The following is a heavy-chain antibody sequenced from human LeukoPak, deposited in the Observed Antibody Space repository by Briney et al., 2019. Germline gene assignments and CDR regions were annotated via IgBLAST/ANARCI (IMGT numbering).Heavy chain of an antibody. CDR2: IHYSGST. Sequence: PSETLSLTCTVSGGPISTHYWTWIRQPPGKGLEWIGFIHYSGSTNYNPSLNSRVTISVDTSKSQFSLKLSSVTAADTAVYFCARDERTTDAFDIWGQGTMVTVSS. V-gene: IGHV4-59*11. D-gene: IGHD1-1*01. CDR3: ARDERTTDAFDI. J-gene: IGHJ3*02. CDR1: GGPISTHY.